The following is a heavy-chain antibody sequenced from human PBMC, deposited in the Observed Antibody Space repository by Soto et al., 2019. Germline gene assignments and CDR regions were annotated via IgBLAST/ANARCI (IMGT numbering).Heavy chain of an antibody. Sequence: GGSLRLSCAASGFTFSRDGMNWVRQAPGKGLEWVSYISSSGSTIYYADSVKGRFTISRDNAKNSLYLQMNSLRAEDTAVYYCARGVYQLLSYWYFDLWVRGTLVTVSS. CDR1: GFTFSRDG. CDR3: ARGVYQLLSYWYFDL. D-gene: IGHD2-2*01. CDR2: ISSSGSTI. V-gene: IGHV3-48*03. J-gene: IGHJ2*01.